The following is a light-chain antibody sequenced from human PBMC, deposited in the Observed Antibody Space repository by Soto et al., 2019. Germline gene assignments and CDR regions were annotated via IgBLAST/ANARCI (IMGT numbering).Light chain of an antibody. J-gene: IGLJ1*01. CDR1: SSNIGTNT. V-gene: IGLV1-44*01. CDR2: NND. CDR3: AAWDDSLNGFYV. Sequence: QSVLTQPPSASGTPGQRVTISCSGSSSNIGTNTVNWYLQLPGTAPKLLIYNNDQRPSGVPERFSGSKSGTSASLAISGPQSEDEANYYCAAWDDSLNGFYVFGSGTKVTVL.